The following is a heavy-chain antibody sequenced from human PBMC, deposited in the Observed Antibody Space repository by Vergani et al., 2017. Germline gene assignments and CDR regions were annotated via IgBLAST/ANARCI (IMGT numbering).Heavy chain of an antibody. D-gene: IGHD5-12*01. CDR2: IWSKPYGGTT. CDR1: GFTFGDYA. Sequence: EVHLVESGGGLVQPGRSLRLSCSGSGFTFGDYAMTWVRQAPGKGLEWVAFIWSKPYGGTTEYAASVKGRFTISRDDSKSIAYLQINSLRAEDTAMYYCGRGIRYGSYTYGYTWVDLWRQRAPVTVST. V-gene: IGHV3-49*04. CDR3: GRGIRYGSYTYGYTWVDL. J-gene: IGHJ6*01.